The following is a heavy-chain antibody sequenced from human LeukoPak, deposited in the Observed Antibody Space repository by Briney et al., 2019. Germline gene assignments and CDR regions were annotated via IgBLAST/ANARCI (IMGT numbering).Heavy chain of an antibody. CDR1: GGSMSGHY. CDR2: VHSRGST. Sequence: PETLSLTCTVSGGSMSGHYWSWIRLPPGKGLEWIGHVHSRGSTNYNPPLKSRVTISVDTSKNQFSLRLSSVTAADTAVYYCAREAPAAITTGMDVWGQGTTVTVSS. V-gene: IGHV4-59*11. J-gene: IGHJ6*02. D-gene: IGHD2-2*01. CDR3: AREAPAAITTGMDV.